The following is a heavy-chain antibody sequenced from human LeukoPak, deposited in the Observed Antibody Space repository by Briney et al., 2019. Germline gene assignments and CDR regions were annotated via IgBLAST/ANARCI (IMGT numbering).Heavy chain of an antibody. Sequence: TSETLSLTCTVSGGSISSYYWSWIRQPPGKGLEWIGYIYYSGSTNYNPSLKSRVTISVDTSKNQFYLKLNSVTAADTAVYYCARVSGYDWESFYDYWGQGTLVTVSS. CDR2: IYYSGST. D-gene: IGHD5-12*01. J-gene: IGHJ4*02. CDR1: GGSISSYY. V-gene: IGHV4-59*01. CDR3: ARVSGYDWESFYDY.